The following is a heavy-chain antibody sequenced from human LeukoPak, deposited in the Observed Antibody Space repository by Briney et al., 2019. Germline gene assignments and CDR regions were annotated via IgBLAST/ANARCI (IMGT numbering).Heavy chain of an antibody. D-gene: IGHD3-9*01. V-gene: IGHV4-30-4*01. CDR1: GDSISRGDYY. CDR2: IYYSGRT. CDR3: ARDLANYDILTGNFGWFDP. Sequence: SETLSLTCTVSGDSISRGDYYWSWVRQPPGKGLEWIGYIYYSGRTSNNPSLKSRVTISVDTSKTQFSLKLSSVTAADTAVYYCARDLANYDILTGNFGWFDPWGQGTLVTVSS. J-gene: IGHJ5*02.